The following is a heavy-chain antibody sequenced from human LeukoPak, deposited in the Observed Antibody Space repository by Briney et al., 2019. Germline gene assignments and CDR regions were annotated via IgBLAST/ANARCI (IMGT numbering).Heavy chain of an antibody. CDR3: ARDSYYYDSSGLIAEYFQH. V-gene: IGHV3-48*03. J-gene: IGHJ1*01. Sequence: GGSLRLSCAASGFTFSSYEMNWVRQAPGKGLEWVSYISSSGSTIYYADSVKGRFTISRDNAKNSLYLQMNSLRAEDTAVYYCARDSYYYDSSGLIAEYFQHWGQGTLVTVSS. CDR1: GFTFSSYE. D-gene: IGHD3-22*01. CDR2: ISSSGSTI.